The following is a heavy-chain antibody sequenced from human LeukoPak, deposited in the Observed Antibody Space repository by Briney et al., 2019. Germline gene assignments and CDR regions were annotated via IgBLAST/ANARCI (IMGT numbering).Heavy chain of an antibody. CDR3: ARAPYDFWSGYYLPAWFQH. V-gene: IGHV1-18*01. CDR2: ISAYNGNT. Sequence: ASVKVSCKASGYTFTSYGISWVRQAPGQGLEWMGWISAYNGNTNYAQKLQGRVTMTTDTSTSTAYMELRSLRSDDTAVYYCARAPYDFWSGYYLPAWFQHWGQGTLVTVSS. CDR1: GYTFTSYG. D-gene: IGHD3-3*01. J-gene: IGHJ1*01.